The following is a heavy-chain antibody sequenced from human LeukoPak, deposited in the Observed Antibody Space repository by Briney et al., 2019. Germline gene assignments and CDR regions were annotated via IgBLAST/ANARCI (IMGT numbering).Heavy chain of an antibody. Sequence: ASVKVSCKASGYTFTSYGISWVRQAPGQGLEWMGCISAYNGNTNYAQKLQGRVTMTTDTSTSTAYMELRSLRSDDTAVYYCARDHYYDSSGYYLVYWGQGTLVTVSS. V-gene: IGHV1-18*01. CDR2: ISAYNGNT. CDR1: GYTFTSYG. J-gene: IGHJ4*02. CDR3: ARDHYYDSSGYYLVY. D-gene: IGHD3-22*01.